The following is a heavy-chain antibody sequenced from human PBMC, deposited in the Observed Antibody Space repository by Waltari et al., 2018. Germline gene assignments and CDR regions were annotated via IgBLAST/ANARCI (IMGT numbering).Heavy chain of an antibody. J-gene: IGHJ4*02. D-gene: IGHD5-12*01. CDR2: VSKDGFHG. Sequence: QVQLVESGGAVVHPGGSLRLSCAASGFSFSDYVMHWVRLAPGKGLQWVTHVSKDGFHGYYTDSVKGRFTISRDNSKGMVFLQMDNVSPEDTAVYFCARSRVSTSWAYFDSWGPGTPVTVSP. CDR1: GFSFSDYV. CDR3: ARSRVSTSWAYFDS. V-gene: IGHV3-30*03.